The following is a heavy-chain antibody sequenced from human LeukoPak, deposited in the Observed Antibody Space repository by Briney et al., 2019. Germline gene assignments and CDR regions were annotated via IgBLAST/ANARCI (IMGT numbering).Heavy chain of an antibody. V-gene: IGHV3-23*01. CDR3: ATLYETNNDY. D-gene: IGHD1/OR15-1a*01. Sequence: PGGSLRLSCATSGFTFVSYAMTWVRQAPGKGLEWVSAINGGGDTTYYAAFVKGRFTISRDNSKNTLYLQMNSLRVEDTDIYYCATLYETNNDYWGQGTLVTVSS. CDR2: INGGGDTT. J-gene: IGHJ4*02. CDR1: GFTFVSYA.